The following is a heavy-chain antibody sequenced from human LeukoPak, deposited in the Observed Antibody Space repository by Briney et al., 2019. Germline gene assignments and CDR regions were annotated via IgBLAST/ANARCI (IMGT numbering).Heavy chain of an antibody. Sequence: GGSLRLSCAASGFTFSSYAMSWVRQAPGKGLEWASAISGSGGSTYYADSVKGRFTISRDNSKDTLYLQMNSPRAEDTAVYYCAKLLAVTNSYYFNYWGQGTLVTVSS. CDR3: AKLLAVTNSYYFNY. CDR2: ISGSGGST. D-gene: IGHD6-19*01. J-gene: IGHJ4*02. CDR1: GFTFSSYA. V-gene: IGHV3-23*01.